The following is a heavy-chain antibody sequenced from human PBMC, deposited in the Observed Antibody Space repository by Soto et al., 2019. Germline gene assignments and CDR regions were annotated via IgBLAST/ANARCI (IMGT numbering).Heavy chain of an antibody. CDR1: GYTFTGYY. CDR3: ARRGHRNYFAY. Sequence: GASVKVSCKASGYTFTGYYMHWVRQAPGQGLEWMGWINPNSGGTNYAQKFQGWVTMTRGTSISTAYMELSRLRSDDTAVYYCARRGHRNYFAYSGQGTLVIVSS. J-gene: IGHJ4*02. CDR2: INPNSGGT. D-gene: IGHD3-10*01. V-gene: IGHV1-2*04.